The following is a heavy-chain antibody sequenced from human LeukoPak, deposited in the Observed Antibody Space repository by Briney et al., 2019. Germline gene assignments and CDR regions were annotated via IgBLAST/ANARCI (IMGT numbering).Heavy chain of an antibody. CDR2: ISGSGGST. D-gene: IGHD1-26*01. CDR3: AKDGELLGFDY. J-gene: IGHJ4*02. V-gene: IGHV3-23*01. Sequence: GGSLRLSCAASGFTFSSYAMSWVRQARGKGLEWVSAISGSGGSTYYADSLKGRFTISRDNSKNTLYLQMHSLRAEDTAVYYCAKDGELLGFDYWGQGTLVTVSS. CDR1: GFTFSSYA.